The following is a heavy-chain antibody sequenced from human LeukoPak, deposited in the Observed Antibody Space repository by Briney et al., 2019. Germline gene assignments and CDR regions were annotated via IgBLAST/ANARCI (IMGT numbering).Heavy chain of an antibody. CDR2: IIPIFGTA. V-gene: IGHV1-69*05. J-gene: IGHJ5*02. CDR3: ARDALDVVVVAATFGLNWFDP. CDR1: GGTFSSYA. D-gene: IGHD2-15*01. Sequence: SVKVSCKASGGTFSSYAISWVRQAPGQGLEWMGRIIPIFGTANCTQKFQGRVTITTDESTSTAYMELSSLRSEDTAVYYCARDALDVVVVAATFGLNWFDPWGQGTLVTVSS.